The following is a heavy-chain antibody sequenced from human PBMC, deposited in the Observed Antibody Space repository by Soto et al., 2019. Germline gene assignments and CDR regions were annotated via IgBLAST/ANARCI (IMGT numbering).Heavy chain of an antibody. D-gene: IGHD2-21*02. J-gene: IGHJ6*04. V-gene: IGHV3-7*03. CDR3: ARDHLLLPARDFFYGSDG. CDR2: IPQDGVDG. Sequence: DVKLVESGGGMVQPGDSLRLSCEVSGFILSSYSMIWVRQTPGKGLEWVAKIPQDGVDGHYADAVKGRFNIYRDNGKILFSLQWNYLCAEDWSVYACARDHLLLPARDFFYGSDGWCGGATFTVSP. CDR1: GFILSSYS.